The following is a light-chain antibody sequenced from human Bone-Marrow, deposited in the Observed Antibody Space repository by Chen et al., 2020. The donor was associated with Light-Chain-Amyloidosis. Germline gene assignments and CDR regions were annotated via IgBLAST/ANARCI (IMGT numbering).Light chain of an antibody. Sequence: QSALTQPASVSGSPAQSIPISGTGTSSDVGGDNHVLWYHQQPDKAPKLMIYEVTNRPSWVPVRCSGSKSDNTAYLTIYGLQNEDEADYFCSSYTIANTLVFGSGTRVTVL. CDR3: SSYTIANTLV. J-gene: IGLJ1*01. CDR2: EVT. V-gene: IGLV2-14*01. CDR1: SSDVGGDNH.